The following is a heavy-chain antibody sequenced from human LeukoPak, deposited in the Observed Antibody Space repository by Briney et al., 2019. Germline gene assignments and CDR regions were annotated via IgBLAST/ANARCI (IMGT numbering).Heavy chain of an antibody. D-gene: IGHD2-2*01. CDR3: ASGVIVVVPAAIDY. J-gene: IGHJ4*02. Sequence: SQTLSLTCTVSGGSISSGGYYWSWIRQPPGKGLEWIGYIYHSGNTYYNPSLKSRVTISVDRSKNQFSLKLSSVTAADTAVYYCASGVIVVVPAAIDYWGQGTLVTVSS. CDR2: IYHSGNT. V-gene: IGHV4-30-2*01. CDR1: GGSISSGGYY.